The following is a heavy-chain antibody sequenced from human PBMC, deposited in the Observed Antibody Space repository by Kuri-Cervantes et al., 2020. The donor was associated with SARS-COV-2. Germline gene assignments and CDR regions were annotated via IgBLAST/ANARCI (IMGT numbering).Heavy chain of an antibody. CDR1: GGSISSGGYY. D-gene: IGHD6-13*01. CDR2: IYHSGST. Sequence: LSLTCTVSGGSISSGGYYWSWIRQPPGKGLEWIGYIYHSGSTYYNPSLKSRVTISVDRSKNQFSLKLSSVTAADTAVYYCARSPGIAAAGTNWFDPWGQGTLVTVSS. J-gene: IGHJ5*02. CDR3: ARSPGIAAAGTNWFDP. V-gene: IGHV4-30-2*01.